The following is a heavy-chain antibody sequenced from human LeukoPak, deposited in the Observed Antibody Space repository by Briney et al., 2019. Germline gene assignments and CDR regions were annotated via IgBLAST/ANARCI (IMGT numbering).Heavy chain of an antibody. Sequence: PGGSLRLSCAASGFTFSSYSMNWVRQAPGKGLEWVSSISSSSSYIYYADSVKGRFTISRDDANNSLYLHMNSLRPEDVGLYYCVKGGGSSGYRPLHHWGQGTLVTVSS. CDR3: VKGGGSSGYRPLHH. CDR2: ISSSSSYI. D-gene: IGHD3-22*01. V-gene: IGHV3-21*04. J-gene: IGHJ1*01. CDR1: GFTFSSYS.